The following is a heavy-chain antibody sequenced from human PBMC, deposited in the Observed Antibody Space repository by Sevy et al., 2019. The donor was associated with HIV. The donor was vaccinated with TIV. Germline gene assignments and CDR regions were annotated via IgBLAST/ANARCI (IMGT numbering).Heavy chain of an antibody. CDR3: ARRCGGDCYDAFDI. D-gene: IGHD2-21*02. CDR2: ISAYNGNT. J-gene: IGHJ3*02. V-gene: IGHV1-18*04. Sequence: ASVKVSCKASGYTFTSYGISWVRQAPGRGLEWMGWISAYNGNTNYAQKLQGRVTMTTDTSTSTAYMELRSLRSDDTAVYYCARRCGGDCYDAFDIWGQGTMVTVSS. CDR1: GYTFTSYG.